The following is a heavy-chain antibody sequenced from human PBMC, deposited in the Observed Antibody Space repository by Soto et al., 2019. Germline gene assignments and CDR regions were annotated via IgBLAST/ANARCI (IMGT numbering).Heavy chain of an antibody. CDR3: ARHVPRRAFDI. Sequence: SETLSLTCTVSGGSISSDYWGWIRQPPGKGLEWIGYIYYTGTINYNPSLKSRVSISVATSKNQFSLRLSSVTAADTAVYYCARHVPRRAFDIWGQGTTVTVSS. CDR1: GGSISSDY. J-gene: IGHJ3*02. CDR2: IYYTGTI. V-gene: IGHV4-59*08.